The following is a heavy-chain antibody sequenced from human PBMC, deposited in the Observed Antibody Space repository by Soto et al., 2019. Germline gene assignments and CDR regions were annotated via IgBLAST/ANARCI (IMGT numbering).Heavy chain of an antibody. CDR2: ISSSSSYI. Sequence: GGSLRLSCAASGFTFSSYSMNWVRQAPGKGLEWVSSISSSSSYIYYADSVKGRFTISRDNAKNSLYLQMNSLRAEDTAVYYCAGNQLGMDYYYYYYMDVWGKGTTVTVSS. CDR3: AGNQLGMDYYYYYYMDV. V-gene: IGHV3-21*01. D-gene: IGHD1-1*01. J-gene: IGHJ6*03. CDR1: GFTFSSYS.